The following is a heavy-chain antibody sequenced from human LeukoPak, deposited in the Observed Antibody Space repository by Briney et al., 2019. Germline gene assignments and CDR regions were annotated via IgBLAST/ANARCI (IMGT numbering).Heavy chain of an antibody. J-gene: IGHJ6*03. D-gene: IGHD2-2*02. CDR3: ARALDCSSTSCYTSIVDYYYMDV. CDR2: IIPIFGTA. V-gene: IGHV1-69*05. CDR1: GGTFSSYA. Sequence: GAPVKVSCKASGGTFSSYAISWVRQAPGQGLEWMGGIIPIFGTANYAQKFQGRVTITTDESTSTAYMELSSLRSEDTAVYYCARALDCSSTSCYTSIVDYYYMDVWGKGTTVTVSS.